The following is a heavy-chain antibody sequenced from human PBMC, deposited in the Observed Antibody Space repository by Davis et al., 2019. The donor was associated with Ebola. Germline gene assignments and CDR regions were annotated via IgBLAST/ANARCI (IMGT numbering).Heavy chain of an antibody. CDR2: ISAYSGDT. CDR3: ARDLTVILEVGPYWYLDL. J-gene: IGHJ2*01. Sequence: ASVKVSCKASGYTFTNYGITWVRHAPGQGLQWVGWISAYSGDTNYVQKLQGRVTMSTDTSTSTAYMELRSLRSDDTAVYYCARDLTVILEVGPYWYLDLWGRGTLVTVSS. CDR1: GYTFTNYG. D-gene: IGHD2-21*01. V-gene: IGHV1-18*01.